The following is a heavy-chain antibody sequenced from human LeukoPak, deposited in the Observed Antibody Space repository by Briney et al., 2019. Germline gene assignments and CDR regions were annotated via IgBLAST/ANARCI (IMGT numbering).Heavy chain of an antibody. D-gene: IGHD6-19*01. J-gene: IGHJ4*02. CDR3: ARFIYSSGWYCFDN. V-gene: IGHV2-5*02. CDR1: GFTLNTTTMS. Sequence: SGPTLVKPTQTLTLTCTFSGFTLNTTTMSVGWIRQPPGKALEWLANIYWGDDKRYSPSLKSRLSITKDTSKNQVVLTMTDMDPVDTATYYCARFIYSSGWYCFDNWGRGTRVTVSS. CDR2: IYWGDDK.